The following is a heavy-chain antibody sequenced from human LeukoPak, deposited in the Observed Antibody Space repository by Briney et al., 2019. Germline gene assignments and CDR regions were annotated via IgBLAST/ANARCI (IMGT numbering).Heavy chain of an antibody. Sequence: ASVTVSFKASGYTFTSYGISGVGQAPGQGREGMGWISAYNGKTNYAQKLQARVTMPPDTSTSTAYMELRSLRSDDTAVYYCARSHPPLLLVWDYNWFDPWGQGTLVTVSS. D-gene: IGHD3-3*01. CDR2: ISAYNGKT. CDR1: GYTFTSYG. CDR3: ARSHPPLLLVWDYNWFDP. J-gene: IGHJ5*02. V-gene: IGHV1-18*01.